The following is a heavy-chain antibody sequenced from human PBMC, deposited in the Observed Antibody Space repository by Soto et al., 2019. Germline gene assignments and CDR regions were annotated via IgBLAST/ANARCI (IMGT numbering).Heavy chain of an antibody. V-gene: IGHV4-39*01. CDR2: MFYSGLT. CDR1: GYSVSSSDYY. J-gene: IGHJ6*02. Sequence: LSLTCSVSGYSVSSSDYYWAWIRQPPGKGLEWIGSMFYSGLTYYNPSLKSRVTLSVDTSKNHFSVRLNSVTAADTAVYYCAPLTVSLSGPYGIHVWGQGTTVTVSS. CDR3: APLTVSLSGPYGIHV. D-gene: IGHD2-15*01.